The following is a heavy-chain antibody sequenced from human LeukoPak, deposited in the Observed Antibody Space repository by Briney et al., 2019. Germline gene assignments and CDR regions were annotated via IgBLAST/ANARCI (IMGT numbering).Heavy chain of an antibody. J-gene: IGHJ4*02. CDR1: GFTFSSYA. Sequence: GGSLRLSCAASGFTFSSYAMSWVRQAPGKGLEWVSAISGSGGSTYYADSVKGRFTISRDNSKNTLYLKMNSLRAEDTAVYYCASQNYYDSSGYYYFDYWGQGTLVTVSS. D-gene: IGHD3-22*01. CDR3: ASQNYYDSSGYYYFDY. CDR2: ISGSGGST. V-gene: IGHV3-23*01.